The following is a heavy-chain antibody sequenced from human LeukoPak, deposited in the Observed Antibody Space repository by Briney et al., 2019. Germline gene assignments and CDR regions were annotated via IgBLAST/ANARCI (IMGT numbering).Heavy chain of an antibody. CDR2: IYHSGST. CDR1: GYSISSGYY. V-gene: IGHV4-38-2*02. J-gene: IGHJ4*02. Sequence: PSETLSLTCTVSGYSISSGYYWGWIRQPPGKGLEWIGSIYHSGSTYYNPSLKSRVTISVDTSKNQFSLKLSSVTAADTAVYYCARRSSRYYGSGSYRKYYFDYWGQGTLVTVSS. D-gene: IGHD3-10*01. CDR3: ARRSSRYYGSGSYRKYYFDY.